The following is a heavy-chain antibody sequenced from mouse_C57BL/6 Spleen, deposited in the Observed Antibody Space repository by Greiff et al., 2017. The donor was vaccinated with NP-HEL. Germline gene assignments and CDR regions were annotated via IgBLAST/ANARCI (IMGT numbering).Heavy chain of an antibody. J-gene: IGHJ2*01. V-gene: IGHV5-4*01. CDR1: GFTFSSYA. Sequence: EVNVVESGGGLVKPGGSLKLSCAASGFTFSSYAMSWVRQTPEKRLEWVATISDGGSYTYYPDNVKGRFTISRDNAKNNLYLQMSHLKSEDTAMYYCAREDYGSPFDYWGQGTTLTVSS. D-gene: IGHD1-1*01. CDR2: ISDGGSYT. CDR3: AREDYGSPFDY.